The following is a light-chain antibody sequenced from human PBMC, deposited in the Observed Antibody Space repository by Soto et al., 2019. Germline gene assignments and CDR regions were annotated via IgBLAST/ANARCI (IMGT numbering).Light chain of an antibody. Sequence: DIVMTQSPDSLAVSLGERATINCKSSQSLFFRSSNKNYLAWYQQKPGQPPKLLFYWASTRDSGVPDRFGGSGSGTDFTLTISSLQADDVEVYYCQQYYSPHPNFARGTKV. CDR1: QSLFFRSSNKNY. CDR3: QQYYSPHPN. CDR2: WAS. V-gene: IGKV4-1*01. J-gene: IGKJ4*01.